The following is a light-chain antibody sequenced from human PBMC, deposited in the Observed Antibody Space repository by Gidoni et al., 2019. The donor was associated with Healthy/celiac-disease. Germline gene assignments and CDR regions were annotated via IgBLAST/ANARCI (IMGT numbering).Light chain of an antibody. J-gene: IGLJ1*01. V-gene: IGLV3-19*01. CDR2: GKN. CDR1: SLSSYY. CDR3: NSRDSSGNHRYV. Sequence: SSELTQDPAVSVALGQTVRITCQGDSLSSYYASWYQQKPGQAPVLVIYGKNNRPPGIPDRFSGSSSGNTASLTITGAQAEDEADYYCNSRDSSGNHRYVFGTGTKVTVL.